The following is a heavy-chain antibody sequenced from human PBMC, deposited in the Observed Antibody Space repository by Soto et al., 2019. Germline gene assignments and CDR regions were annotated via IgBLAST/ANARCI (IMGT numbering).Heavy chain of an antibody. J-gene: IGHJ6*02. CDR1: GDSISRYY. CDR2: IYYSGET. CDR3: ARDQGGEFLKGSGMDV. V-gene: IGHV4-59*01. D-gene: IGHD3-10*01. Sequence: QVQLQESGPGLVTPTETLSLTCTVSGDSISRYYWSWIRLSPGKGLEWIGYIYYSGETNYNPSVKSRVTISVDRTKNQFSLKLSSVTAADTAVYYCARDQGGEFLKGSGMDVWGQGTTVTVSS.